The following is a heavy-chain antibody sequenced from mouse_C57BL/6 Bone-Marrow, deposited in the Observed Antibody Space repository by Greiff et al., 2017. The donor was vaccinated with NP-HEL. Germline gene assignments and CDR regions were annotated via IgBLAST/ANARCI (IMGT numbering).Heavy chain of an antibody. CDR1: GYTFTDYY. Sequence: QVQLQQSGPELVKPGASVKISCKASGYTFTDYYINWVKQRPGQGLEWIGWIFPGSGSTYYHEKFKGKATLTVDKSSSTAYMLLSSLNSEDSAVYFCAREGGNYPYYYAMDYWGQGTSVTVSS. CDR3: AREGGNYPYYYAMDY. J-gene: IGHJ4*01. CDR2: IFPGSGST. D-gene: IGHD2-1*01. V-gene: IGHV1-75*01.